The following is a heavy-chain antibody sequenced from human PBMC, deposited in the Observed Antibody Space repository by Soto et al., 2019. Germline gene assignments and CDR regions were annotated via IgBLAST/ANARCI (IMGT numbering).Heavy chain of an antibody. J-gene: IGHJ6*02. D-gene: IGHD3-16*01. Sequence: GASVQVSCKAIGYSFTSHYMHWVRQAPGQGLERMGRIIPILGIANYAQKFQGRVTITADKSTSTAYMELSSLRSEDTAVYYCARGGYYDKVWGKMNYYGLDVWGQGTTVTVSS. CDR1: GYSFTSHY. CDR2: IIPILGIA. V-gene: IGHV1-69*04. CDR3: ARGGYYDKVWGKMNYYGLDV.